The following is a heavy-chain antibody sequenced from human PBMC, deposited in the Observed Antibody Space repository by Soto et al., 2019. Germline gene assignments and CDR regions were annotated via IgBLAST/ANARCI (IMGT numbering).Heavy chain of an antibody. CDR1: GYTFTGYY. V-gene: IGHV1-2*04. CDR3: ARDGSPTVYGMDV. CDR2: INPNSGGT. Sequence: ASVKVSCKASGYTFTGYYMHWVRQAPGQGLEWMGWINPNSGGTNYAQKFQGWVTMTRDTSISTAYMELSRLRSDDTAVYYCARDGSPTVYGMDVWGQGTTVTVSS. D-gene: IGHD5-12*01. J-gene: IGHJ6*02.